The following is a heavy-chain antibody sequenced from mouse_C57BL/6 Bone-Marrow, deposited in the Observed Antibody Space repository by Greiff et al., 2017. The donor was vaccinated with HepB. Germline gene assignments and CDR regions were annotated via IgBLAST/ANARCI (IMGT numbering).Heavy chain of an antibody. J-gene: IGHJ1*03. CDR3: ARRAYYYGSSYEYFDV. V-gene: IGHV1-75*01. CDR1: GYTFTDYY. D-gene: IGHD1-1*01. CDR2: IFPGSGST. Sequence: VQLQQSGPELVKPGASVKISCKASGYTFTDYYINWVKQRPGQGLEWIGWIFPGSGSTYYNEKFKGKAKLTVDKSSSTAYMLLSSLTSEDSAVYFCARRAYYYGSSYEYFDVWGTGTTVTVSS.